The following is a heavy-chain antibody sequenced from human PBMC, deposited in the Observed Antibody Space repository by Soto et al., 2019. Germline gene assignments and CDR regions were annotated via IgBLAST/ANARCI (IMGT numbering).Heavy chain of an antibody. V-gene: IGHV3-23*01. CDR2: ISGSGGST. Sequence: PGGSLRLSCAASGFTFSSYAMGWVRQAPGKGLEWVSAISGSGGSTYYADSVKGRFTISRDNSKNTLYLQMNSPRAEDTAVYYCAKAMNFDWSLPEVYYYGMDVWGQGTTVTVSS. CDR3: AKAMNFDWSLPEVYYYGMDV. J-gene: IGHJ6*02. D-gene: IGHD3-9*01. CDR1: GFTFSSYA.